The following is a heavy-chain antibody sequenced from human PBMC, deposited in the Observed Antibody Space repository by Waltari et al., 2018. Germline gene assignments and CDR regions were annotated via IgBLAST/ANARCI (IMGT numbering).Heavy chain of an antibody. CDR3: ARDGCSSTSCPVN. V-gene: IGHV4-39*07. J-gene: IGHJ4*02. D-gene: IGHD2-2*01. CDR1: GGSISSSSYY. CDR2: IYYSGST. Sequence: QLQLQESGPGLVKPSETLSLTCTVSGGSISSSSYYWGWIRQPPGKGLEWIGSIYYSGSTYYNPSLKSRVTISVDTSKNQFSLKLSSVTAADTAVYYCARDGCSSTSCPVNWGQGTLVTVSS.